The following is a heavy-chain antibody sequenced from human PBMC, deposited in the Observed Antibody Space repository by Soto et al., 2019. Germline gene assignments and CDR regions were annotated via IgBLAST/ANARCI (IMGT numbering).Heavy chain of an antibody. J-gene: IGHJ4*02. V-gene: IGHV1-69*13. CDR3: ARDRVAGRFQYFDY. CDR1: GGTFSSYA. CDR2: IIPIFGTA. D-gene: IGHD6-19*01. Sequence: GASVKVSCKASGGTFSSYAISWVRQAPGQGLEWMGGIIPIFGTANYAQKFQGRVTITADESTSTAYMELSSLRSEDTAVYYCARDRVAGRFQYFDYWGQGTLVTVSS.